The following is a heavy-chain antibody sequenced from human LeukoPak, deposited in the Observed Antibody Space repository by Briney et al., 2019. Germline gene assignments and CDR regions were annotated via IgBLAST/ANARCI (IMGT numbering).Heavy chain of an antibody. Sequence: SETLSLTCAVYGGSFSGYYWSWIHQPPGKGLEWIGEINHSGSTNYNPSLKSRVTISVDTSKNQFSLKLSSVTAADTAVYYCARQWLVAPYYFDYWGQGTLVTVSS. CDR3: ARQWLVAPYYFDY. D-gene: IGHD6-19*01. V-gene: IGHV4-34*01. CDR2: INHSGST. J-gene: IGHJ4*02. CDR1: GGSFSGYY.